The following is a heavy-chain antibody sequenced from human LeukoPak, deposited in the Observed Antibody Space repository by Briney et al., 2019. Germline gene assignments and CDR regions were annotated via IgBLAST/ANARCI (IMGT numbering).Heavy chain of an antibody. D-gene: IGHD3-9*01. CDR2: IYYSGST. CDR1: GGSISSYY. V-gene: IGHV4-59*08. Sequence: SETLFLTCTVSGGSISSYYWSWIRQPPVKGLEWIGYIYYSGSTNYNPSLKSRVTISVDTSKNQFSLKLSSVTAADTAVYYCARLGSGHPALTSWGQGTLVTVSS. CDR3: ARLGSGHPALTS. J-gene: IGHJ5*02.